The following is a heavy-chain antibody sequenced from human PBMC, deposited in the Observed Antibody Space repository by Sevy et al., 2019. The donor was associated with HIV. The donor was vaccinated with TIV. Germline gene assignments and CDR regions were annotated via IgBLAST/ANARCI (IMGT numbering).Heavy chain of an antibody. V-gene: IGHV3-23*01. CDR3: ATAPGSRSNAFDM. CDR2: ISGPGGST. J-gene: IGHJ3*02. D-gene: IGHD2-2*01. CDR1: GFTFSNYA. Sequence: GGSLRLSCAASGFTFSNYAMNWVRQAPGKGLEWVSTISGPGGSTFYAYSVKGRFTISRDNSKNTLYLQMNSLRAEDTAIYYCATAPGSRSNAFDMWGQGTMVTVSS.